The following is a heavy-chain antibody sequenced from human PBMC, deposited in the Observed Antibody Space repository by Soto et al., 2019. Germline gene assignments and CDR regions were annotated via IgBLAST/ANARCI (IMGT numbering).Heavy chain of an antibody. Sequence: QVQLVESGGGVVQPGRSLRLSCAASGFTFSSYAMHWVRQAPGKGLEWVAVISYDGSNKDYADSVKGRFTISRDNSKNALFLHMNSRRSEDTAAYYCARGPSSLSRFDYWGQGTLVTVAA. V-gene: IGHV3-30-3*01. D-gene: IGHD2-2*01. CDR3: ARGPSSLSRFDY. CDR1: GFTFSSYA. J-gene: IGHJ4*02. CDR2: ISYDGSNK.